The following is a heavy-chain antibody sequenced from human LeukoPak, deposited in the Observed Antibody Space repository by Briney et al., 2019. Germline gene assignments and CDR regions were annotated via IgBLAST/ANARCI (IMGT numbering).Heavy chain of an antibody. CDR2: ISSSSRTI. CDR3: ARIFAKYFDF. J-gene: IGHJ4*02. D-gene: IGHD3-9*01. Sequence: GGSLRLSCAASGFTFSSYSMNWVRQAPGKGLEWVSYISSSSRTIYYADSVKGRFTISRDNAKNSLYLQMNSLRAEDTAVYYCARIFAKYFDFWGQGTLVTVSS. V-gene: IGHV3-48*01. CDR1: GFTFSSYS.